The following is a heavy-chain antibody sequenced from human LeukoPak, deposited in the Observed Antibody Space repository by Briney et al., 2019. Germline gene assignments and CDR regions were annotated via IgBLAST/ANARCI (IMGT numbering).Heavy chain of an antibody. CDR1: GASISRHY. CDR3: ARDGNYAEYFQH. CDR2: MYYTGST. Sequence: SETLSLTCTVSGASISRHYWSWLRQSPGKGLEWIGYMYYTGSTSYNPSLKSRVTMSIDTSKNQFSLNMTSVTAADTAVYYCARDGNYAEYFQHWGQGTLVTVSS. J-gene: IGHJ1*01. V-gene: IGHV4-59*11. D-gene: IGHD1-7*01.